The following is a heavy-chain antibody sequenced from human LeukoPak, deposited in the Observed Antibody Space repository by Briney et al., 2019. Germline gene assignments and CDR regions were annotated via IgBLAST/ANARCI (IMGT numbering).Heavy chain of an antibody. CDR1: GFTFNNYG. CDR2: ILFDASNK. Sequence: PGGSLRLSCAASGFTFNNYGIHWVRHAPGKGLEWVTFILFDASNKYYADSVKGRFTISRDDSKNTVYLQMNSLRPEDTALYYCAKGGSRGTYYFDYWGQGTLVTVSS. V-gene: IGHV3-30*02. D-gene: IGHD6-19*01. CDR3: AKGGSRGTYYFDY. J-gene: IGHJ4*02.